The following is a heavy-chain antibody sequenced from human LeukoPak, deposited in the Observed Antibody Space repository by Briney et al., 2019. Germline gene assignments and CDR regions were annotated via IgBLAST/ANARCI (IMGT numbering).Heavy chain of an antibody. V-gene: IGHV3-21*01. CDR2: ISSSSSYI. J-gene: IGHJ6*04. Sequence: PGGSLRLSCAASRFTFSGYSMNWVRQAPGKGLEWVSSISSSSSYIYYADSVKDRFTISIDNAKNSLYLQMNSLRAEDTAVSIGSRSDPLDVWAKGTPVTVSS. CDR3: SRSDPLDV. CDR1: RFTFSGYS.